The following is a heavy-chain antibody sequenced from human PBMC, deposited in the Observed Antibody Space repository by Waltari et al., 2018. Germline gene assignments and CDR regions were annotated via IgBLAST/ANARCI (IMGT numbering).Heavy chain of an antibody. CDR2: FNPSGGST. D-gene: IGHD2-2*01. J-gene: IGHJ4*02. Sequence: QVQLVQSGAEVKKPGASVKVSCKASGYTFTSYYMHWVRQAPGQGLEWMGIFNPSGGSTSYAQKFQGRVTMTRDTSTSTVYMELSSLRSEDTAVYYCARDAYCSSTSCYAADYWGQGTLVTVSS. V-gene: IGHV1-46*01. CDR3: ARDAYCSSTSCYAADY. CDR1: GYTFTSYY.